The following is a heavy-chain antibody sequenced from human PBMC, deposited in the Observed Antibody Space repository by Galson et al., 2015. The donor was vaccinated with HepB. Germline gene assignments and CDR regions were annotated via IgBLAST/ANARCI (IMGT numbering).Heavy chain of an antibody. J-gene: IGHJ5*02. Sequence: SLRLSCAASGFTFSSYGMHWVRQAPGKGLEWVAVIWYDGSKRYYVDSVKGRFTISRDNSKNTLYLQMNSLRAEDTAVYYCARDSGSYYRRNWFDPWGQGTLVTVSS. D-gene: IGHD1-26*01. CDR3: ARDSGSYYRRNWFDP. CDR2: IWYDGSKR. CDR1: GFTFSSYG. V-gene: IGHV3-33*01.